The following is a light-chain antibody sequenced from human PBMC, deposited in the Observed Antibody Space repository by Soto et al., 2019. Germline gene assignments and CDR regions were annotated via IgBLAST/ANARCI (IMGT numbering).Light chain of an antibody. CDR1: QSLLDSDDGNTY. CDR3: MQRMEFPAT. V-gene: IGKV2-40*01. Sequence: DIVMTQTPLSLPVTPGEPASISCRSSQSLLDSDDGNTYLDWYLRKPGQSPQLLIYTVSYRASGVPDRFSGSGSGTDFTLKISRVEAEDVGVYYCMQRMEFPATFGQGTKLEI. J-gene: IGKJ2*01. CDR2: TVS.